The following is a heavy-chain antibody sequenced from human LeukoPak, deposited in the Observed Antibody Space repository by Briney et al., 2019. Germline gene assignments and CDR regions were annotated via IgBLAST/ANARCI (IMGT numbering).Heavy chain of an antibody. CDR1: GGSISSYY. Sequence: SETLSLTCTVSGGSISSYYWSWIRQPPGKGLEWIGYIYYSGSTNYNPSLKSRVTISVDTSKNQFSPKLSSVTAADTAVYYCARHARYLDAFDIWGQGTMVTVSS. V-gene: IGHV4-59*01. J-gene: IGHJ3*02. D-gene: IGHD1-14*01. CDR3: ARHARYLDAFDI. CDR2: IYYSGST.